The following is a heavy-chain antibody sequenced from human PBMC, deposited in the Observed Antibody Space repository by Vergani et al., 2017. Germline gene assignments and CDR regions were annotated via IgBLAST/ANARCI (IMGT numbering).Heavy chain of an antibody. CDR1: GYSFTNYW. Sequence: EVQLLESGAEVKKPGESLKISCKGSGYSFTNYWIGWVRQMPGKGLEWMGIIYSGDSDTRYSPSFQGQVTISADKSISTAYLQWSSLKASDTAMYYCARLRGSSNSGYDYFDYWGQGTLVTVSS. J-gene: IGHJ4*02. V-gene: IGHV5-51*03. CDR2: IYSGDSDT. CDR3: ARLRGSSNSGYDYFDY. D-gene: IGHD5-12*01.